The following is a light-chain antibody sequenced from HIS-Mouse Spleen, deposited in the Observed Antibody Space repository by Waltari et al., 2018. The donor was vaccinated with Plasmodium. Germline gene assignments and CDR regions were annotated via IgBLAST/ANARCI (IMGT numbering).Light chain of an antibody. CDR3: QQYNNWSFT. V-gene: IGKV3-15*01. Sequence: ELVITQSPAPLSVSPGERATLPCRASQSLSSNLAWYQQKPGQAPRLLIYGASTRATGIPARFSGSGSGTEFTLTISSLQSEDFAVYYCQQYNNWSFTFGPGTKVDIK. CDR1: QSLSSN. J-gene: IGKJ3*01. CDR2: GAS.